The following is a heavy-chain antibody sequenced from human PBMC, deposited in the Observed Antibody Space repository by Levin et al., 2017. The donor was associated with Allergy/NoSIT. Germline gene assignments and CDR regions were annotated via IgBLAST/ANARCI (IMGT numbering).Heavy chain of an antibody. CDR2: ITGSGGRT. Sequence: PGGSLRLSCAASQFPFSSYSMGWVRQAPGKGLEWVSSITGSGGRTYYAASVRGRFTISRDNSQNTLYLQMNSLRAEDTAIYYCAKYETYHFDSWGQGTLVTVSS. J-gene: IGHJ4*02. V-gene: IGHV3-23*01. CDR1: QFPFSSYS. D-gene: IGHD3-3*01. CDR3: AKYETYHFDS.